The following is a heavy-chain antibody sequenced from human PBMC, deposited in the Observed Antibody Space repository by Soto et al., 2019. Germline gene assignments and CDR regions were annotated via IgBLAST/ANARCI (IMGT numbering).Heavy chain of an antibody. V-gene: IGHV3-11*01. J-gene: IGHJ4*02. CDR1: GFIFTDYS. CDR2: ITKGGETT. D-gene: IGHD5-12*01. CDR3: ARDPQRRDGYNFDS. Sequence: QVQLVESGGGLVEPGGSLRLSCAASGFIFTDYSLTWIRQAPGKGLEWISYITKGGETTQHADSVKGRFTISRDNAKKVLFLHMNSLRAEDTAVYYCARDPQRRDGYNFDSWGRGTLVTVSS.